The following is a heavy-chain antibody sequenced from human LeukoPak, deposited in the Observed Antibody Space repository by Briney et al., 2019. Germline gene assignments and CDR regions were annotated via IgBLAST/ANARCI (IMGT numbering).Heavy chain of an antibody. CDR1: GFTFSSYS. Sequence: GGSLRLSCAASGFTFSSYSMNWVRQAPGKGLEWVSYISSSGSTIYYADSVKGRFTISRDNAKNSLYLQMNSLRAEDTAVYYCAREDHAAGLDYWGQGTLVTVSS. CDR2: ISSSGSTI. D-gene: IGHD2-15*01. CDR3: AREDHAAGLDY. V-gene: IGHV3-48*04. J-gene: IGHJ4*02.